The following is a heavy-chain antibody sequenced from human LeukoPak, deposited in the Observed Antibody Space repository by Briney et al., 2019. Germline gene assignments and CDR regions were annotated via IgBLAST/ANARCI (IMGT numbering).Heavy chain of an antibody. Sequence: PSETLSLTCTVSGGSISSSSYYWGWIRQPPGKGLEWIGSIYYSGSTYYNPSLKSRVTISVDTSKNQFSLKLSSVTAADTAVYYCMRGYSGTPSWGPGTLVTVSS. J-gene: IGHJ4*02. CDR3: MRGYSGTPS. CDR2: IYYSGST. D-gene: IGHD1-26*01. V-gene: IGHV4-39*01. CDR1: GGSISSSSYY.